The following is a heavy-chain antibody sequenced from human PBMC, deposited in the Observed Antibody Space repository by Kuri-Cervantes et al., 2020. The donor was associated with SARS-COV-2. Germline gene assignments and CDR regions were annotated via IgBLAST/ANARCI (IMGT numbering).Heavy chain of an antibody. Sequence: SETLSLTCTVSGGSISSYYWSWIRQPPGKGLEWIGYIYYSGSTNYNPSLKSRVTISVDTSKNQLSLKLSSVTAADTAVYYCARSWVSVAARYGGFDNWGQGTLVTVSS. J-gene: IGHJ4*02. CDR3: ARSWVSVAARYGGFDN. CDR2: IYYSGST. D-gene: IGHD6-19*01. CDR1: GGSISSYY. V-gene: IGHV4-59*01.